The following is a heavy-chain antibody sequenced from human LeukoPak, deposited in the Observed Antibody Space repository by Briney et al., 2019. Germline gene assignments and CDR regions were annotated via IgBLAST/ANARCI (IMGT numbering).Heavy chain of an antibody. CDR2: IYYSGSV. CDR1: GGSITTYY. CDR3: ARAYYYGSGSYYPNWFDS. J-gene: IGHJ5*01. D-gene: IGHD3-10*01. Sequence: PSETLSFTCTVSGGSITTYYWSWIRQSPGKGLEWIGYIYYSGSVTYNPSLKSRVTISVDTSKNQFSLRLSSVTAADTAVYYCARAYYYGSGSYYPNWFDSWGQGTLVTVSS. V-gene: IGHV4-59*01.